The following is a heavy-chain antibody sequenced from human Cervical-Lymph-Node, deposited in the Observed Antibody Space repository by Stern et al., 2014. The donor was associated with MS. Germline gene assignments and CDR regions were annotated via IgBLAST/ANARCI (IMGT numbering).Heavy chain of an antibody. CDR1: GFTLSNYH. CDR3: ARGITIFGAGA. CDR2: ISTLGKAI. V-gene: IGHV3-48*03. J-gene: IGHJ5*02. Sequence: EAQLVETGGGLVQPGGSLRLSCAASGFTLSNYHMNSVRPAPGKWLESISYISTLGKAIYYADAVKGRFTISRDNAKNLLFLQMNSLRAEDTAVYYCARGITIFGAGAWGQGTLVAVSS. D-gene: IGHD3-3*01.